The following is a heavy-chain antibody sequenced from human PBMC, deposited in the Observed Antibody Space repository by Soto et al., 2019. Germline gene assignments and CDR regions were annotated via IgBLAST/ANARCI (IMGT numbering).Heavy chain of an antibody. J-gene: IGHJ4*02. Sequence: GESLKISCKGSGYSFTTHWVGWVRQMPGKGLEWMGIIYPGDSDARYSPSFQGQVTISVDESITNAFLQWSSLKASDTAMYYCARSPFDHLWGTSGYFDSWGQGTRVTVAS. CDR2: IYPGDSDA. CDR1: GYSFTTHW. D-gene: IGHD3-16*01. CDR3: ARSPFDHLWGTSGYFDS. V-gene: IGHV5-51*01.